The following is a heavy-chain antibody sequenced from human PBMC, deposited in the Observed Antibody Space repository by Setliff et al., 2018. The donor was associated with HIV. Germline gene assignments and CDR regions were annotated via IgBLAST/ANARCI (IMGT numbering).Heavy chain of an antibody. Sequence: PSETLSLTCTVSGASISDGTFYWSWIRQPAGKGLEWIGHLYIRTGTTNYSPSLKGRVTISADTSKKQVSLRLTSVTAADTAIYYCARHVVALGIVVLPAGALDFWGPGTLVTVSS. CDR2: LYIRTGTT. J-gene: IGHJ4*02. CDR1: GASISDGTFY. D-gene: IGHD2-2*01. CDR3: ARHVVALGIVVLPAGALDF. V-gene: IGHV4-61*09.